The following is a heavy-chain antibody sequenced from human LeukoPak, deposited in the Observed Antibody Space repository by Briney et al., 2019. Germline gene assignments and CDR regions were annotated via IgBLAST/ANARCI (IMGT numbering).Heavy chain of an antibody. V-gene: IGHV6-1*01. CDR1: GDSASSNSAA. J-gene: IGHJ4*02. CDR2: TYYRSKWYN. CDR3: ARGPNFNYDFWSGSRSGYDY. Sequence: SQTLSLTCAISGDSASSNSAAWNWIRQSPSRGLEWLGRTYYRSKWYNDYAVSVKSRITINPDTSKNQFSLQLNSVTPEDTAVYYCARGPNFNYDFWSGSRSGYDYWGQGTLVTVSS. D-gene: IGHD3-3*01.